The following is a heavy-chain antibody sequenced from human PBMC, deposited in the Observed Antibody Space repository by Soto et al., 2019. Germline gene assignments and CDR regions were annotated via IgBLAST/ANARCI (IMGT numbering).Heavy chain of an antibody. CDR2: ISANGGSI. V-gene: IGHV3-23*01. Sequence: EAQLLASGGGLVQPGGSLRLSCVGSGFTFRDHAMRWVRRAPGRGLEWVSAISANGGSIQHADSVKGRFSVSRDNAKNTVYLQMDNLRTEDSAVYYCAKDRYYDTPGWFDPWGQGSRVIVSS. D-gene: IGHD3-22*01. J-gene: IGHJ5*02. CDR3: AKDRYYDTPGWFDP. CDR1: GFTFRDHA.